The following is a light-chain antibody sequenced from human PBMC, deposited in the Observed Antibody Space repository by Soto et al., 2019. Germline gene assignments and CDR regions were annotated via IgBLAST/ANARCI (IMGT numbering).Light chain of an antibody. Sequence: QSALTQPAAVSGAPGRSITISCTGTSRDVGGYSYVSWYQQHPGKAPKLMIYEVSNRPSGVSNRFSGSKSGNTASLTISGLQAEEEADSYCSSYTSSSTIAFGTGTKVTVL. J-gene: IGLJ1*01. CDR3: SSYTSSSTIA. CDR1: SRDVGGYSY. V-gene: IGLV2-14*01. CDR2: EVS.